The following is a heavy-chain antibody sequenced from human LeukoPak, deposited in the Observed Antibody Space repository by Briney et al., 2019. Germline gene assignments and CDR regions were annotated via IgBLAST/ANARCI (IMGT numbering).Heavy chain of an antibody. CDR3: ATYCGGDCYGVDY. Sequence: VSVKVSCKASGYTFTGYYMHWVRQAPGQGLEWMGWINPNSGGTNYAQKFQGRVTMTRDTSISTAYMELSRLRSDDTAVYYCATYCGGDCYGVDYWGQGTLVTVSS. V-gene: IGHV1-2*02. D-gene: IGHD2-21*01. CDR2: INPNSGGT. J-gene: IGHJ4*02. CDR1: GYTFTGYY.